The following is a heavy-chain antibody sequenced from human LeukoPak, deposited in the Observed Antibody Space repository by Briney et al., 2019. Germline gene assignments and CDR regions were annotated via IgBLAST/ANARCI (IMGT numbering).Heavy chain of an antibody. J-gene: IGHJ5*02. CDR2: INPNSGGT. CDR1: GYTFTGYY. CDR3: ARADGRYCSSTSCQGGWFDH. V-gene: IGHV1-2*02. Sequence: ASVKVSCKASGYTFTGYYMHWVRQAPGQGLEWMGWINPNSGGTNYAQKFQGRVTMTRDTSISTAYMELSRLRSDDTAVYYCARADGRYCSSTSCQGGWFDHWGQGTLVTVSS. D-gene: IGHD2-2*01.